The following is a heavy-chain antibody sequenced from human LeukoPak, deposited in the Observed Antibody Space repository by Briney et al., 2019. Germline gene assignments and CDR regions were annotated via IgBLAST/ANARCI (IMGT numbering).Heavy chain of an antibody. V-gene: IGHV3-30*04. CDR2: ISYGGTKE. Sequence: GRSLRLSYAASGFSFSDYALHWVRQAPGKGLEWVAVISYGGTKEYYADSVKGRFTISKDNSKNTLYLQMNSLRHEDTAVYYCARNKPITAFFGMDVWGQGTTVIVSS. CDR1: GFSFSDYA. J-gene: IGHJ6*02. CDR3: ARNKPITAFFGMDV. D-gene: IGHD6-6*01.